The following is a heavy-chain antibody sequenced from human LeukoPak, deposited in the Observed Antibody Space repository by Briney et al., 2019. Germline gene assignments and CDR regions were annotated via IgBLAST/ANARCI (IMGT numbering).Heavy chain of an antibody. V-gene: IGHV4-59*01. CDR1: GGSISSYY. J-gene: IGHJ4*02. CDR2: IYYSGST. D-gene: IGHD7-27*01. CDR3: ARSSLGTYYVDY. Sequence: SETLSLTCTVSGGSISSYYWSWIRQPPGKGLEWIGYIYYSGSTNYNPSLKSRVTISVDTSKNQFSLKLSSVTAADTAVYYCARSSLGTYYVDYWGQGTLVTVSS.